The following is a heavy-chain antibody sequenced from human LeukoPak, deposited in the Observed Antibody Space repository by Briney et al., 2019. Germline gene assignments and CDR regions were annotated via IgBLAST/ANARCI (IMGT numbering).Heavy chain of an antibody. CDR1: GGSISSSSYY. Sequence: SETLSLTCTVSGGSISSSSYYWGWIRQPPGKGLEWIGSIYYSGSTYYNTSLKSRVTISVDTSKNQFSLKLRSVTDADAAVYYCARVYYDSSGYYVSPSKNAFDIWGQGTIFTVSS. CDR2: IYYSGST. V-gene: IGHV4-39*01. J-gene: IGHJ3*02. D-gene: IGHD3-22*01. CDR3: ARVYYDSSGYYVSPSKNAFDI.